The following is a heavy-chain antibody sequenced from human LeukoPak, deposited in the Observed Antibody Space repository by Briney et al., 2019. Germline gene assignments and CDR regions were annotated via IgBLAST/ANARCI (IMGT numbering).Heavy chain of an antibody. CDR2: ISAYNGNT. J-gene: IGHJ4*02. CDR3: ARAPWTVIAVAAHFDY. D-gene: IGHD6-19*01. CDR1: GYTFTGYY. V-gene: IGHV1-18*04. Sequence: ASVKVSCKASGYTFTGYYMHWVRQAPGQGLEWMGLISAYNGNTNYAQKLQGRVTMTTDTTTSTAYTELRSLRSDDTAVYYCARAPWTVIAVAAHFDYWGQGTLVTVSS.